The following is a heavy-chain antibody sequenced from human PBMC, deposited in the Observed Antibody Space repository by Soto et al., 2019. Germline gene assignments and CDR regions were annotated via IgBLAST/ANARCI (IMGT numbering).Heavy chain of an antibody. CDR3: ARDYYGLLTCYYFDH. Sequence: EVQLVESGGGLVQPGGSLRLSCAASGFSFSSYSMHWVRQAPGEGLVWLSRINSDGSKMVYADSVKGRFTISRDNAKNTLYLEMSGLGAEDTAVYYCARDYYGLLTCYYFDHWGQGTLVTVSS. V-gene: IGHV3-74*01. J-gene: IGHJ4*02. D-gene: IGHD3-9*01. CDR2: INSDGSKM. CDR1: GFSFSSYS.